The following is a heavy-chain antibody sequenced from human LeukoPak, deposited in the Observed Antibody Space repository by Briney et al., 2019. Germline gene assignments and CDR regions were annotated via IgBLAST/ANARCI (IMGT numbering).Heavy chain of an antibody. D-gene: IGHD3-3*01. CDR2: IIPIFGTA. CDR1: GGTFSSYA. V-gene: IGHV1-69*01. J-gene: IGHJ6*02. CDR3: ARLATIFGVATDGMDV. Sequence: ASVKVSCKASGGTFSSYAISWVRQAPGQGLEWMGGIIPIFGTANYAQEFQGRVTITADESTSTAYMELSSLRSEDTAVYYCARLATIFGVATDGMDVWGQGTTVTVSS.